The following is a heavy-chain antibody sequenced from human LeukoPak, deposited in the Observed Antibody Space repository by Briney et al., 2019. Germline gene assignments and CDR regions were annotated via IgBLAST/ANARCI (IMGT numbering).Heavy chain of an antibody. Sequence: SVKVSCKASGGTFSSYATSWVRRAPGQGLEWMGRIIPILGIANYAQKFQGRVTITADKSTSTAYMELSSLRSEDTAVYYCARDRGLGDRAPIDYWGQGTLVTVSS. CDR2: IIPILGIA. D-gene: IGHD2-21*01. CDR1: GGTFSSYA. V-gene: IGHV1-69*04. CDR3: ARDRGLGDRAPIDY. J-gene: IGHJ4*02.